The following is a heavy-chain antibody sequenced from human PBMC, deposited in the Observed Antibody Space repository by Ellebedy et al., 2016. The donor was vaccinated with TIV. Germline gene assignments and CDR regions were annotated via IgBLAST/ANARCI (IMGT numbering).Heavy chain of an antibody. V-gene: IGHV3-13*01. D-gene: IGHD3-9*01. CDR2: IGTAGDT. CDR3: ASLSLT. J-gene: IGHJ4*02. CDR1: GFTFSSYD. Sequence: GESLKISCAASGFTFSSYDMHWVRQPTGKGLEWVSAIGTAGDTYYTGSVKGRFTISRENAKKSFYLQMNSLRAEDTAIYYCASLSLTWGQGTLVTVSS.